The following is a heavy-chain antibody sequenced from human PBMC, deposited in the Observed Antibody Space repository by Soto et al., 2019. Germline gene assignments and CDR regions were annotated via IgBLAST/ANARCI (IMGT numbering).Heavy chain of an antibody. CDR3: AREGAYSYGYY. Sequence: ASVKVSCKASGGTFSSYTISWVRQAPGQGLEWMGRIIPILGIANYAQKFQGRVTITADKSTSTAYMELSSLRSEDTAVYYCAREGAYSYGYYWGQGTLVTVSS. J-gene: IGHJ4*02. CDR1: GGTFSSYT. CDR2: IIPILGIA. V-gene: IGHV1-69*04. D-gene: IGHD5-18*01.